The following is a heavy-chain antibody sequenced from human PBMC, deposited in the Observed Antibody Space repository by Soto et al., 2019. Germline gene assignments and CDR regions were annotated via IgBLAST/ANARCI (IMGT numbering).Heavy chain of an antibody. V-gene: IGHV4-30-4*01. CDR3: ARQLGYCSNGVCYTSDY. J-gene: IGHJ4*02. Sequence: QVQLQESGPGLVKPSQTLSLTCTVSGGSISSGDYYWSWIRQPPGKGLEWIGYIYYSGSTYYNPSLKSRVTISVDTSKNQFSLKLSSVTAADTAVYYCARQLGYCSNGVCYTSDYWGQGTLVTVSS. D-gene: IGHD2-8*01. CDR1: GGSISSGDYY. CDR2: IYYSGST.